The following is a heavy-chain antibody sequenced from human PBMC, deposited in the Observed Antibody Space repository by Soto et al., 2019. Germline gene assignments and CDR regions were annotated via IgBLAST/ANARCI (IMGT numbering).Heavy chain of an antibody. CDR1: GDSVTSVSDY. V-gene: IGHV4-61*01. CDR2: IYYSGSA. D-gene: IGHD3-10*01. Sequence: SETLSLTCAVSGDSVTSVSDYWSWIRQPPGKGLEWIGYIYYSGSADYNPSLGSRVTISIDTSKNQFSLKLTSVTAADTAVYYCARGVGFGYYYYHMDLWGQGTTVTVSS. J-gene: IGHJ6*02. CDR3: ARGVGFGYYYYHMDL.